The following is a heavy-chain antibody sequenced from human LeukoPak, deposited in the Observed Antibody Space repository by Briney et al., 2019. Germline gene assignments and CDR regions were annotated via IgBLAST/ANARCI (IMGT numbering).Heavy chain of an antibody. CDR3: ARVISTGYDAFDI. CDR1: GGSFSGYY. CDR2: INHSGST. Sequence: SETLSLTCTVSGGSFSGYYWSWIRQPPGKGLEWIGEINHSGSTNYNPSLKSRVTISVDTSKNQFSLKLSSVTAADTAVYYCARVISTGYDAFDIWGQGTMVTVSS. D-gene: IGHD3-22*01. V-gene: IGHV4-34*01. J-gene: IGHJ3*02.